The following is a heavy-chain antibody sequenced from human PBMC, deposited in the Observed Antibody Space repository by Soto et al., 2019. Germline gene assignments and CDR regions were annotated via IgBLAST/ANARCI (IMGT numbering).Heavy chain of an antibody. CDR1: GFTFSYYW. V-gene: IGHV3-74*01. D-gene: IGHD7-27*01. J-gene: IGHJ3*01. Sequence: EVQLLESGGGLVQPGESLRLSCAASGFTFSYYWMHWVRQAPGMGLVWVSRIHSDGSSTTYADSVKGRFTISRDNARNTLYLQMNSLRAEDTAVYYCARGDPGAFDLWGQGTVVTVSS. CDR3: ARGDPGAFDL. CDR2: IHSDGSST.